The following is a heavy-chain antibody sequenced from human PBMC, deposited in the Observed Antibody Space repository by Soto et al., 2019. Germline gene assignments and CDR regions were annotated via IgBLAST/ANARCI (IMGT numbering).Heavy chain of an antibody. CDR1: GFTFSSYG. CDR2: IWYDGSNK. D-gene: IGHD6-19*01. V-gene: IGHV3-33*01. Sequence: QVQLVGSGGGVVQPGNSLRLSCAASGFTFSSYGMHWVRQAPGKGLEWVAVIWYDGSNKYYADSVKGRFTISRDNSKNTLYLQMNSLRAEDTAVYYCARDQQWLVRFYFDFWGQGTLVTVSS. J-gene: IGHJ4*02. CDR3: ARDQQWLVRFYFDF.